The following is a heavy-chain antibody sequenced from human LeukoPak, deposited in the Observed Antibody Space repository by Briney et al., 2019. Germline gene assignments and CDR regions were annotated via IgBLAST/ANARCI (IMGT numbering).Heavy chain of an antibody. Sequence: ASVKVSCKASGYASTSYDINWVRQATGQGLEWMGWMNPNSGNTGYAQKFQGRVTITRNTSISTAYMELSSLRSEDTAVYYCARARGYCSSTSCYVDAFDIWGQGTMVTVSS. CDR1: GYASTSYD. CDR2: MNPNSGNT. V-gene: IGHV1-8*03. J-gene: IGHJ3*02. D-gene: IGHD2-2*01. CDR3: ARARGYCSSTSCYVDAFDI.